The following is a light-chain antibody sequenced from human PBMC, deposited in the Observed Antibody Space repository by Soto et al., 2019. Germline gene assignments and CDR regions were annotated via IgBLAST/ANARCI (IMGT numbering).Light chain of an antibody. CDR2: DAY. Sequence: EVVLTQSPVTLSLSPGERATLSCRASQSFRGLLAWYQQKPGQAPRLLIYDAYNRATGIPPRFSGSGSGTEFTLTISSLQSEDFAVYYCHQYNHWLTWTFGQGTKVDIK. J-gene: IGKJ1*01. CDR3: HQYNHWLTWT. V-gene: IGKV3D-15*01. CDR1: QSFRGL.